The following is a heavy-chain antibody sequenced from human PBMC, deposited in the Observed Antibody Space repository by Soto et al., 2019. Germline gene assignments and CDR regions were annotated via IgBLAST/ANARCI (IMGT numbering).Heavy chain of an antibody. Sequence: EVQLVESGGGWVKPGGSLRLSFAASGFPSNTKSMNWVGRAQGKGLEWVSFINTNSKTIYYADSVKGRFTISRDNAKNSLYLQMNSLRDDDTAVYSCVRDRVGGSFDIWGQGTMVTVSS. CDR2: INTNSKTI. J-gene: IGHJ3*02. V-gene: IGHV3-48*02. CDR1: GFPSNTKS. D-gene: IGHD1-26*01. CDR3: VRDRVGGSFDI.